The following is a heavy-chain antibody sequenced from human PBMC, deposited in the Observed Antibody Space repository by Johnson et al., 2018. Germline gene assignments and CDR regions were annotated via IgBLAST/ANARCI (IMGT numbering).Heavy chain of an antibody. V-gene: IGHV3-23*04. CDR1: GFTFSSYA. CDR3: AKDRATVGAKLGYYYGMDV. CDR2: ISGSGGST. J-gene: IGHJ6*02. Sequence: QLVESGGGLVQPGGSLRLSCAASGFTFSSYAMSWVRQAPGKGLEWVSAISGSGGSTYYADSVKGRFTISRDNSKNTLYLQVNSPGAEDPAVYYWAKDRATVGAKLGYYYGMDVWGQGTTVTVSS. D-gene: IGHD1-26*01.